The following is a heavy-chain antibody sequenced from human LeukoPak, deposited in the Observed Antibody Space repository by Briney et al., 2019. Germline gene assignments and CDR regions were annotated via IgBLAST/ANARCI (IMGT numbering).Heavy chain of an antibody. Sequence: PGGSLRLSCAASGLTFSSYWMSWVRQAPGKGLEWVANIMQDGSEKYYVDSVKGRFTISRDNAKNSLYLQMNSLRAEDTAVYYCARGQRGSNWFDPWGQGTLVTVSS. CDR3: ARGQRGSNWFDP. V-gene: IGHV3-7*01. D-gene: IGHD3-10*01. CDR2: IMQDGSEK. CDR1: GLTFSSYW. J-gene: IGHJ5*02.